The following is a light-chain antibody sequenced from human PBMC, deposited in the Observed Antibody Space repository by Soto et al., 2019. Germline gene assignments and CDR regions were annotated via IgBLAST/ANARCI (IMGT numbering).Light chain of an antibody. CDR2: DNN. CDR3: GTWDNSLSAVV. V-gene: IGLV1-51*01. J-gene: IGLJ2*01. Sequence: QSVLTQPPSVSAAPGQKVTISCSGSSSNIGNNYVSWYQQLPGTAPKRLIYDNNKRLSGIPDRFSGSRSGTSASLGITGLQTGDEADYYCGTWDNSLSAVVFGGGTKLTVL. CDR1: SSNIGNNY.